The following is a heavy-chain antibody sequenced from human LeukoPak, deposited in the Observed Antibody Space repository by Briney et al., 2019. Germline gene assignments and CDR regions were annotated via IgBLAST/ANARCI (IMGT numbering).Heavy chain of an antibody. J-gene: IGHJ3*02. CDR1: GFTFSNYV. Sequence: GGSLRLSCAASGFTFSNYVMGWVRQAPGKGLELVSSISDIGIGTYYADSVKGRFTIFRDNSKNILYLQMNSLRAEDTAIYYCAKRGGGTMFAFDIWGQGTMVTVSS. D-gene: IGHD3-10*02. CDR2: ISDIGIGT. V-gene: IGHV3-23*01. CDR3: AKRGGGTMFAFDI.